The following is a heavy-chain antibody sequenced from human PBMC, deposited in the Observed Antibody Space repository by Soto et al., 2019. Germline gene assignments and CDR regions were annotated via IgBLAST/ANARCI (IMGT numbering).Heavy chain of an antibody. CDR2: INAGNGNT. D-gene: IGHD6-19*01. CDR3: ARVRSSSGWGAWFDP. J-gene: IGHJ5*02. V-gene: IGHV1-3*01. CDR1: GYTFTSYA. Sequence: ASVKVSCKASGYTFTSYAMHWVRQAPGQRLEWMGWINAGNGNTKYSQKFQGRVTITRDTSASTAYMELSSLRSEDTAVYYCARVRSSSGWGAWFDPWGQGTLVTVSS.